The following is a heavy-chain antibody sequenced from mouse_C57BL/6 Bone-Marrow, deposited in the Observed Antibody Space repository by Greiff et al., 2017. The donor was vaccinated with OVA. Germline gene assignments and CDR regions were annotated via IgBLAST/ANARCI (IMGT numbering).Heavy chain of an antibody. J-gene: IGHJ1*03. CDR3: ASEGSSYWYFDV. Sequence: VKLVESGPGLVAPSQSLSITCTVSGFSLTSYGVDWVRQSPGKGLEWLGVIWGVGSTNYNSALKSRLSISKDNSKSQVFLKMNSLQTDDTAMDYGASEGSSYWYFDVWGTGTTVTVSS. CDR2: IWGVGST. CDR1: GFSLTSYG. D-gene: IGHD1-1*01. V-gene: IGHV2-6*01.